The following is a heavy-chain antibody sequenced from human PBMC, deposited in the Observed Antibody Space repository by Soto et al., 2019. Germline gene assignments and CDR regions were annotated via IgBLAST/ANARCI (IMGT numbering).Heavy chain of an antibody. CDR1: GFTVNTYH. D-gene: IGHD6-13*01. Sequence: GGSLRLSCAASGFTVNTYHVSWVRQAPGKGLEWVAVLFSGGDTKYGDSMKGRVTLSRDNSKNTLYLQMNNLRAEDTAVYYCARAYGATWYLFRYWGHGSTVPVSS. V-gene: IGHV3-66*01. CDR3: ARAYGATWYLFRY. CDR2: LFSGGDT. J-gene: IGHJ6*02.